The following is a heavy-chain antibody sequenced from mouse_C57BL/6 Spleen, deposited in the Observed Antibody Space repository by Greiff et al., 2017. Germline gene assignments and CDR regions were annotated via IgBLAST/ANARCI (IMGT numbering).Heavy chain of an antibody. V-gene: IGHV1-72*01. D-gene: IGHD2-4*01. J-gene: IGHJ3*01. CDR3: ARGKTWDYDPCAY. CDR2: IDPNSGGT. CDR1: GYTFTSYW. Sequence: QVQLQQPGAELVKPGASVTLSCKASGYTFTSYWMHWVKQRPGRGLEWIGRIDPNSGGTKYNEKFTSKATLTVDKPSSPAYMQLSSLTSEDSAVYDCARGKTWDYDPCAYWGQGTLVTVSA.